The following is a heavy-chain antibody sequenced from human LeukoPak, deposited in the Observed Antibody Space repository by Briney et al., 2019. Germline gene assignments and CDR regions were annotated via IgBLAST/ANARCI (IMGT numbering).Heavy chain of an antibody. D-gene: IGHD6-13*01. CDR3: AKLREAAAGRPPLNYYYYYGMDV. V-gene: IGHV3-20*04. CDR1: GFTFDDYG. Sequence: GGSLRLSCAASGFTFDDYGMSWVRQAPGKGLEWVSGINWNGGSTGYADSVKGRFTISRDNAKNSLYLQMNSLRAEDTAVYYCAKLREAAAGRPPLNYYYYYGMDVWGQGTTVTVSS. CDR2: INWNGGST. J-gene: IGHJ6*02.